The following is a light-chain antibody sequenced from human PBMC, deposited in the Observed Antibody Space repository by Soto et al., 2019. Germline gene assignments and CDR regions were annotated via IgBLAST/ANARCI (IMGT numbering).Light chain of an antibody. CDR2: DVN. V-gene: IGLV2-8*01. CDR1: SSDVGRYNH. Sequence: QSALTQPPSASGSPGQSVTISCTGTSSDVGRYNHVSWYQQHPGKAPKLMIFDVNKRPSGVPDRFSGSKSGNTASLTVSGLQAEDEADYHCSAYAGSIYVFGSGTKLTVL. CDR3: SAYAGSIYV. J-gene: IGLJ6*01.